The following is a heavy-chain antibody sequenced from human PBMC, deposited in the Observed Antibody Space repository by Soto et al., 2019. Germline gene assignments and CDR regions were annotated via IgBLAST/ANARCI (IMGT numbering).Heavy chain of an antibody. CDR1: GGSFSGYY. J-gene: IGHJ4*02. Sequence: SETLSLTCAVYGGSFSGYYWSWIRQPPGKGLEWIGEINHSGSTTYNPSLKSRVTISVDTSKNQFSLKLSSVTAADTAVYYCARTQGGSYYYFDYWGQGTLVTVSS. D-gene: IGHD1-26*01. CDR3: ARTQGGSYYYFDY. V-gene: IGHV4-34*01. CDR2: INHSGST.